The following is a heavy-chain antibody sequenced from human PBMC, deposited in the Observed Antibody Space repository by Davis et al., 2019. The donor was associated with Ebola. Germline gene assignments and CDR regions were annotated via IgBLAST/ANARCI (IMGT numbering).Heavy chain of an antibody. CDR3: ASGDGRGRSYDMDV. J-gene: IGHJ6*03. D-gene: IGHD3/OR15-3a*01. CDR1: GFPVSSNY. Sequence: GESLKISCAASGFPVSSNYMTWVRQAPGKGLEWVSIFYTAGTSYYADSVKGRFTISRDNSKNTLYLQMNSLRAEDTAFYYCASGDGRGRSYDMDVWGQGTTVTVSS. V-gene: IGHV3-53*01. CDR2: FYTAGTS.